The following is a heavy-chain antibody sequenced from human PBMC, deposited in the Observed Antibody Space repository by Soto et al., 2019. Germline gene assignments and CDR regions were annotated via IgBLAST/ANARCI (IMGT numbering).Heavy chain of an antibody. J-gene: IGHJ6*02. CDR2: IIPNLDTP. Sequence: QVHLVQSGAEVKKPGSSVKVSCKTSGGSFNNYAVSWVRQAPGQGLQWMGGIIPNLDTPIYEQKLQDRVTISADESTSTVYMELRSLRSNDTACYYCAVAMVREILIFESSGMHVWGQGTTVIVSS. V-gene: IGHV1-69*01. CDR1: GGSFNNYA. D-gene: IGHD3-10*01. CDR3: AVAMVREILIFESSGMHV.